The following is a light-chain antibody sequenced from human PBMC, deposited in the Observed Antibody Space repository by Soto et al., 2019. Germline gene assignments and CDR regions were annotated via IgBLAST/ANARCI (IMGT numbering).Light chain of an antibody. J-gene: IGKJ5*01. V-gene: IGKV3-20*01. Sequence: IALTQAPGTLSLSPGERPTPPCTASQSVSSSYLAWYQQKPGQAPSLLIYGASRRATGIPDRFSGSGSGTDFTLTISRLEPEDVAVYYCQRYDSSPSTFGQGTRLEIK. CDR3: QRYDSSPST. CDR2: GAS. CDR1: QSVSSSY.